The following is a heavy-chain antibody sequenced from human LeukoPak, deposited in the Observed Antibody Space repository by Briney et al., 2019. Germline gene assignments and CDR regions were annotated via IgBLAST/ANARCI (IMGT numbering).Heavy chain of an antibody. D-gene: IGHD3-9*01. V-gene: IGHV3-21*01. CDR1: GFTFSSYS. J-gene: IGHJ6*02. CDR3: ARGGGTHYDILTGYYTYYYYGMDV. Sequence: KPGGSLRLFCAASGFTFSSYSMNWARQAPGKGREWVSSISSSSSYINYADSVKGRFTISRDNAKNSLYLQMNSLRAEDTAVYYCARGGGTHYDILTGYYTYYYYGMDVWGQGTTVTVSS. CDR2: ISSSSSYI.